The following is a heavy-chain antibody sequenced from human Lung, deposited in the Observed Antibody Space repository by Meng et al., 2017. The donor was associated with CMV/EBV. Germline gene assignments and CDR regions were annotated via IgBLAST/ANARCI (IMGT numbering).Heavy chain of an antibody. CDR3: ARAQRYIRGYYIDY. D-gene: IGHD3-9*01. CDR2: ISSSGSTM. CDR1: DFIFGSYE. V-gene: IGHV3-48*03. J-gene: IGHJ4*02. Sequence: GGSLRLXCKVSDFIFGSYEMKWVRQTAGKGLEWVSYISSSGSTMYYADSVRGRFTISRDNAKNSLYLQMNSLRAEDTAIYYCARAQRYIRGYYIDYWGQGXLVTVSS.